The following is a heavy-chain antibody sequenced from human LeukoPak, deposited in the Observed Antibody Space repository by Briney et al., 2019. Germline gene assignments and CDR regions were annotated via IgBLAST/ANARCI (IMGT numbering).Heavy chain of an antibody. V-gene: IGHV4-59*01. CDR2: IYYSGST. Sequence: XXXXSGGSISSYYWSWIRQPPGKGLEWIGYIYYSGSTNYNPSLKSRVTISVDTSKNQFSLKLSSVTAADTAVYYCXRXXXXXIXXYXXYWGQGTLVTVSS. CDR1: GGSISSYY. J-gene: IGHJ4*02. CDR3: XRXXXXXIXXYXXY.